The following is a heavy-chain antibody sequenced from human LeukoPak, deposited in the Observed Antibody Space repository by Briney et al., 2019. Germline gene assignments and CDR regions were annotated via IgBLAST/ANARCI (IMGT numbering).Heavy chain of an antibody. CDR2: IYTSGST. CDR1: GGSISSYY. D-gene: IGHD7-27*01. J-gene: IGHJ5*02. CDR3: AGAKANWGSVSWFDP. Sequence: PSETLSLTCTVSGGSISSYYWSWIRQPAGKGLEWIGRIYTSGSTNYNPSLKSRVTMSVDTSKNQFSLKLSSVTAADTAVYYCAGAKANWGSVSWFDPWGQGTLVTVSS. V-gene: IGHV4-4*07.